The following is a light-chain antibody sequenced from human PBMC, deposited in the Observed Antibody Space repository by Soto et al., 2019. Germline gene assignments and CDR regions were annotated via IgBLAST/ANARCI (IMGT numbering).Light chain of an antibody. CDR1: QSVSSSY. J-gene: IGKJ1*01. V-gene: IGKV3-20*01. Sequence: EIVLTQSPATLSLSPGERATLSCRASQSVSSSYLAWYQQKHGQAPRLIIYRTSNRETGIPDRFSGSGSGTEFTLTISRLEPEDFEVYYCQHYVTSLTTFGQGTKVDIK. CDR2: RTS. CDR3: QHYVTSLTT.